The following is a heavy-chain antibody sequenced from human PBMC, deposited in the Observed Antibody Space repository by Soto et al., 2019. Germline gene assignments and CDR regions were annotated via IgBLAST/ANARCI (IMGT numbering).Heavy chain of an antibody. CDR2: IYYSGST. CDR3: ARDGGFYYGMDV. CDR1: GGSIGSYY. Sequence: QVQLQESGPGLVKPSETLSLTCTVSGGSIGSYYWNWIRQPPGKGLEWIGYIYYSGSTNYNPSLKSRVTISGDTSKNQCSLKLSSVTAADTAVYYCARDGGFYYGMDVWGQGTTVTVSS. D-gene: IGHD3-3*01. J-gene: IGHJ6*02. V-gene: IGHV4-59*01.